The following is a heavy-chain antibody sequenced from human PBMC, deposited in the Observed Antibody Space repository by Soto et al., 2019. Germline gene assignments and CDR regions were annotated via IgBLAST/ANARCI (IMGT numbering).Heavy chain of an antibody. V-gene: IGHV3-23*01. Sequence: GGSLRLSCAASGFPFSSYAMSWVRQTPGKGLEWVSGISGSGGRTYYADSVKGRFTISRDNSNNTLSLQMHILRVEDTAVYFCAKGGYYSLFDSWGQGTMVTVSS. CDR1: GFPFSSYA. CDR3: AKGGYYSLFDS. J-gene: IGHJ3*02. CDR2: ISGSGGRT. D-gene: IGHD3-16*01.